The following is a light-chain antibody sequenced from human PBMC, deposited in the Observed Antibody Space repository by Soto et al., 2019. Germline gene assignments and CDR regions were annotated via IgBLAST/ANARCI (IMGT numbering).Light chain of an antibody. Sequence: QSALTQPASVSGSPGKSITISCTGISSDVGGYNYVSWYQQHPGKAHKLMIYDVSIRPSGVSNRFSGSKSGNTASLTISGLQAEDESEYYCSSYTSSSTLEVFGGGTKVIVL. CDR3: SSYTSSSTLEV. CDR2: DVS. J-gene: IGLJ2*01. CDR1: SSDVGGYNY. V-gene: IGLV2-14*01.